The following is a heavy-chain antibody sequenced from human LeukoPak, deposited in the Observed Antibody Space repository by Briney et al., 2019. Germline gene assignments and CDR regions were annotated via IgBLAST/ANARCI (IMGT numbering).Heavy chain of an antibody. J-gene: IGHJ5*02. Sequence: SQTLSLTCTVSGASISSGGYYWGWIRQPPGKGLEWIGSMYYSGSTYYNPSLKSRVTISVDTSKNQFSLKLSSMTAADTAVYYCARKRRIAVATMTWFDPWGQGTLFTVSS. CDR1: GASISSGGYY. CDR2: MYYSGST. CDR3: ARKRRIAVATMTWFDP. D-gene: IGHD6-19*01. V-gene: IGHV4-39*01.